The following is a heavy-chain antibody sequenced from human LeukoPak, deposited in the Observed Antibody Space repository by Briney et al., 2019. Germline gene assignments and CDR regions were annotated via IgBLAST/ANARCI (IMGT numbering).Heavy chain of an antibody. CDR1: GGSISSSSYY. V-gene: IGHV4-39*07. CDR2: IYYSGST. J-gene: IGHJ4*02. Sequence: SETLSLTCTVSGGSISSSSYYWGWVRQPPGKGREWIVSIYYSGSTYYDPSLKSRFTRSVETSKNGFSLKLSSVTAADTAVYYCARGVVIAPQTFDYWGQGTLVTVSS. D-gene: IGHD2-21*01. CDR3: ARGVVIAPQTFDY.